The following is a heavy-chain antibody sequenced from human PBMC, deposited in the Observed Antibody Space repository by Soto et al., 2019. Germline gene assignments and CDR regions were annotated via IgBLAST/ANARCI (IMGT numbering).Heavy chain of an antibody. Sequence: PSETLSLTCAVSGGSISSGGYSWSWIRQPPGKGLEWIGYIYHSGSTYYNPSLKSRVTISVDTSKNQFSLKLSSVTAADTAVYYCARLLGMATTYFDYWGQGTLVTVSP. CDR1: GGSISSGGYS. D-gene: IGHD1-1*01. CDR3: ARLLGMATTYFDY. V-gene: IGHV4-30-2*03. CDR2: IYHSGST. J-gene: IGHJ4*02.